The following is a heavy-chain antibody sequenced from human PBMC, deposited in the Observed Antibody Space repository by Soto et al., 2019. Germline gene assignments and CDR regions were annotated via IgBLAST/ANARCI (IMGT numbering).Heavy chain of an antibody. CDR2: IYYSGST. Sequence: SETLSLTCTVSGGSISSYYWSWIRQPPGKGLEWIGYIYYSGSTNYNPSLKSRVTISVDTSKNQFSLKLSSVTAADTAVYYCARGPPLMTTVNNWFDPWGQGTLVTVSS. D-gene: IGHD4-17*01. V-gene: IGHV4-59*01. J-gene: IGHJ5*02. CDR3: ARGPPLMTTVNNWFDP. CDR1: GGSISSYY.